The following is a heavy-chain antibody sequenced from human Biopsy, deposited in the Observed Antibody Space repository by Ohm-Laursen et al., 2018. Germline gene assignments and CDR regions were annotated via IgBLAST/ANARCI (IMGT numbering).Heavy chain of an antibody. CDR2: INPSGGST. V-gene: IGHV1-46*01. J-gene: IGHJ4*02. Sequence: ASVKVSCKAFGYTFITYYVNWVRQAPGQGLEWMGKINPSGGSTSYAQKFQGRVTMARDTSTTTVYMELSSLRSEDTAEYYCARDRIGGRGDPPDHWGQGTLVTVSS. CDR1: GYTFITYY. CDR3: ARDRIGGRGDPPDH. D-gene: IGHD3-10*01.